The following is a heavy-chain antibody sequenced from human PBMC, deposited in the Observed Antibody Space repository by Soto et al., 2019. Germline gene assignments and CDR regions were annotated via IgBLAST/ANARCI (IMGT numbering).Heavy chain of an antibody. D-gene: IGHD2-15*01. CDR1: GGTFSSYA. V-gene: IGHV1-69*13. J-gene: IGHJ3*02. CDR2: IIPIFGTA. Sequence: SVKVSCKASGGTFSSYAISWVRQAPGQGLEWMGGIIPIFGTANYAQKFQGRVTITADESTSTAYMELSSLRSEDTAVYYCARVYISEAVVADDAFDIWGQGTTVSVAS. CDR3: ARVYISEAVVADDAFDI.